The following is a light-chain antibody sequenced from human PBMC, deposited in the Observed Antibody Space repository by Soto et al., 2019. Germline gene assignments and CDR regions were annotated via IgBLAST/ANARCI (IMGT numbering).Light chain of an antibody. CDR2: GAS. J-gene: IGKJ3*01. CDR1: QSVSSSY. V-gene: IGKV3-20*01. CDR3: QQYGSSIFT. Sequence: EIVLTQSPGTLSLSPGERATLSCRASQSVSSSYLAWYQQKPGQAPRLLIYGASSRATRIPDRFSGSGSGTDFTLTISRLEPEDFAVYYCQQYGSSIFTFGPGTKVDIK.